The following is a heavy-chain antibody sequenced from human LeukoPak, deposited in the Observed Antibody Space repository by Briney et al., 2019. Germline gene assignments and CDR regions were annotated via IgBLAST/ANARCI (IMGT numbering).Heavy chain of an antibody. CDR2: IKQDGSEK. D-gene: IGHD3-22*01. CDR1: GFTFSSYW. J-gene: IGHJ4*02. V-gene: IGHV3-7*01. Sequence: PGGSLRLSCAASGFTFSSYWMSWVRQAPGKGLEWVANIKQDGSEKYYVDSVKGRFTISRDNAKNSLYLQMNSLRAEDTAVYYCASIDYYDSSGYYDYWGQGTLVTVFS. CDR3: ASIDYYDSSGYYDY.